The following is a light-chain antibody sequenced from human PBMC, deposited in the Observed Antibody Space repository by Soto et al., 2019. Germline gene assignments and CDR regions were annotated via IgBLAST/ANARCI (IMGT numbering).Light chain of an antibody. Sequence: EIVLTQPPGTLSLSPGERATLSCRASQSVGSNYLVWYQQKPGQAPRLLIYGASSRATGIPDRFSGSGSGTDFTLTISRLEPEDFAVYYCQQYDSAPITFGGGTKVEIK. V-gene: IGKV3-20*01. CDR3: QQYDSAPIT. CDR2: GAS. J-gene: IGKJ4*01. CDR1: QSVGSNY.